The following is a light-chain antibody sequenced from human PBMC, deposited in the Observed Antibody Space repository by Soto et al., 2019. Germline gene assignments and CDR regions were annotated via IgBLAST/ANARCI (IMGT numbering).Light chain of an antibody. J-gene: IGKJ2*01. CDR2: AAS. CDR1: QSISSY. Sequence: DIQMTQSPSSLSASVGDRVTITCRASQSISSYLNWYQQKPGKAPKLLIYAASSLQSGVPSRFSGSGSGSDFTLTISSLQPEDFATHYCQQSYSTPPTFGQGTKLEIK. CDR3: QQSYSTPPT. V-gene: IGKV1-39*01.